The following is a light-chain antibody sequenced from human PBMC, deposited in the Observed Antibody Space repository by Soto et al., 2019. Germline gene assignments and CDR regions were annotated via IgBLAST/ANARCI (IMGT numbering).Light chain of an antibody. V-gene: IGKV3-15*01. CDR2: GAS. Sequence: EFVLTQSPGTLSLSPGERATLSCRASQSVSSIAWYQQKPGQPPRLLIYGASRRATNIPARFSGGGSDTEFTLTISTLQSEDFAVYYCQYYDNWRLSFGGGTTVEIK. CDR3: QYYDNWRLS. J-gene: IGKJ4*01. CDR1: QSVSS.